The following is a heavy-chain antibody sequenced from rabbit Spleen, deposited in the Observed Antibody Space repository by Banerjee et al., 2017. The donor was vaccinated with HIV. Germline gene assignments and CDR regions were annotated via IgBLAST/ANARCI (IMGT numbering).Heavy chain of an antibody. CDR1: GFSFIAGYY. J-gene: IGHJ3*01. Sequence: QSLEESGGDLVKPGASLTLTCTASGFSFIAGYYMCWVRQAPGKGLEWIACIHGGSKNNIYYASWAKGRFTISKTSSTKVTLQMTSLTAADTATYFCARDLVAVIGWNFSLWGQGTLVTVS. V-gene: IGHV1S40*01. D-gene: IGHD1-1*01. CDR3: ARDLVAVIGWNFSL. CDR2: IHGGSKNNI.